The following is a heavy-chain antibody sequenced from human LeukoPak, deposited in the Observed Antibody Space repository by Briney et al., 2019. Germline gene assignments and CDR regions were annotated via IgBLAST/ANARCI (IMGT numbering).Heavy chain of an antibody. CDR1: GYTFTSYG. CDR2: INPNSGGT. Sequence: ASVKVSCKASGYTFTSYGISWVRQAPGQGLEWMGWINPNSGGTNYAQKFQGRVTMTRDTSISTAYMELSRLRSDDTAVYYCARGGSKWELLDYWGQGTLVTVSS. V-gene: IGHV1-2*02. D-gene: IGHD1-26*01. CDR3: ARGGSKWELLDY. J-gene: IGHJ4*02.